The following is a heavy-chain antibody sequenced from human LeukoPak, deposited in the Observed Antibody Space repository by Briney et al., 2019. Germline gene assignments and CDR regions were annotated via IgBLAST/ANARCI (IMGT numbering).Heavy chain of an antibody. Sequence: PGGSLRLSCAASGFTFSSYGMHWVRQAPGKGLEWVAVIWYDGSNKYYADSVKGRFTISRDNSKNTLYLQMNSLRAEDTAVYYCARVSSYGTDYFDYWGQGTLVTVSP. J-gene: IGHJ4*02. V-gene: IGHV3-33*01. CDR2: IWYDGSNK. D-gene: IGHD5-18*01. CDR1: GFTFSSYG. CDR3: ARVSSYGTDYFDY.